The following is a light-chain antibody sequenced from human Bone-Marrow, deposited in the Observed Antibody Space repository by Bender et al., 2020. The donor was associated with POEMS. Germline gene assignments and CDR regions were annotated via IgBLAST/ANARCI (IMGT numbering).Light chain of an antibody. CDR1: SSDVGGYNY. CDR2: EVS. J-gene: IGLJ1*01. V-gene: IGLV2-8*01. Sequence: QSALTQPPSASGSPGQSVTISCTGTSSDVGGYNYVSWYQQHPGKAPKLMIYEVSKRPSGVPDRFSGSKSGDTASLTISGLQAEDAADYYCCSHAGSFTYVFGSGTKVTVL. CDR3: CSHAGSFTYV.